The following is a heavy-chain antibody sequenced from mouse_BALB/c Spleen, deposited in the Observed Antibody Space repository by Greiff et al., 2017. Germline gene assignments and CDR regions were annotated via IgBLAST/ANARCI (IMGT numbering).Heavy chain of an antibody. V-gene: IGHV3-2*02. Sequence: EVKLLESGPGLVKPSQSLSLTCTVTGYSITSDYAWNWIRQFPGNKLEWMGYISYSGSTSYNPSLKSRISITRDTSKNQFFLQLNSVTTEDTATYYCARPRYGAMDYWGQGTSVTVSS. CDR2: ISYSGST. CDR1: GYSITSDYA. J-gene: IGHJ4*01. CDR3: ARPRYGAMDY. D-gene: IGHD2-14*01.